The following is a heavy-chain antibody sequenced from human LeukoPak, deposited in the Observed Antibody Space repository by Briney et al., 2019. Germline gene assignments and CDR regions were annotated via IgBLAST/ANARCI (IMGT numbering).Heavy chain of an antibody. CDR1: GFTFSSYA. CDR3: AKSPQRYCSGGSCILGY. Sequence: TGGSLRLSCAASGFTFSSYAMSWVRQAPGKGLEWVSAISGSGGSTYYADSVKGRFTISRDNSKNTLYLQMNSLRAEDTAVYYCAKSPQRYCSGGSCILGYWGQGTLVTVSS. V-gene: IGHV3-23*01. CDR2: ISGSGGST. J-gene: IGHJ4*02. D-gene: IGHD2-15*01.